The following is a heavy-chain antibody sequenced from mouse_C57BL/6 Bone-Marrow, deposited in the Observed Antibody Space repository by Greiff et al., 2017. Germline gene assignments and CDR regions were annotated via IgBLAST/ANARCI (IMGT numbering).Heavy chain of an antibody. Sequence: QVQLQQPGAELVRPGSSVKLSCKASGYTFTSYWMDWVKQRPGQGLEWIGNIYPSDSETHYNQKFKDKATLTVDKSSSTAYMQLSSLTSEDSAVYYCARRGRYYYPWFAYWGQGTLVTVSA. J-gene: IGHJ3*01. D-gene: IGHD1-1*01. CDR1: GYTFTSYW. CDR2: IYPSDSET. V-gene: IGHV1-61*01. CDR3: ARRGRYYYPWFAY.